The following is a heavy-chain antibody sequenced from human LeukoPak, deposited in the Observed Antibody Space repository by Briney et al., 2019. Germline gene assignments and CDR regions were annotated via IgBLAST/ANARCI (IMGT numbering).Heavy chain of an antibody. CDR3: ARGHYDSSGYYYLKY. CDR1: GGSISSGGYS. CDR2: IYHSGST. J-gene: IGHJ4*02. D-gene: IGHD3-22*01. Sequence: SETLSLTCAVSGGSISSGGYSWSWIRQPPGKGLEWIGYIYHSGSTYYNPSLKGRVTISVDRSKNQFSLKLSSVTAADTAVYYCARGHYDSSGYYYLKYWGQGTLSPSPQ. V-gene: IGHV4-30-2*01.